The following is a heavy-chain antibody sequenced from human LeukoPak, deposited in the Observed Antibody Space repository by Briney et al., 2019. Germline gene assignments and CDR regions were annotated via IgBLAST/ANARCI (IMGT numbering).Heavy chain of an antibody. CDR3: ASRKLGNDY. CDR2: IYYTGST. D-gene: IGHD7-27*01. Sequence: SETLSLTCTISGGSVSDYYWSWIRQSPGKELEWIGYIYYTGSTTYNPSLKSRVTISADTSKNQFSLKLSSVTAADTAVYYCASRKLGNDYWGQGTLVTVSS. CDR1: GGSVSDYY. J-gene: IGHJ4*02. V-gene: IGHV4-59*02.